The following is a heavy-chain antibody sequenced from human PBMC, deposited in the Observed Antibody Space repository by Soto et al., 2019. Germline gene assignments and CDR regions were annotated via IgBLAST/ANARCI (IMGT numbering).Heavy chain of an antibody. CDR2: MNPNNGNA. Sequence: ASVKVSCKASGYTFITYDINWVRQAAGQGLEWMGWMNPNNGNAGYAQKFQGRVTMTRNTSISTAYMELSSLRFDDTAVYFCARSPLEGARRAFDIWGQGTMVTVSS. CDR1: GYTFITYD. D-gene: IGHD3-16*01. CDR3: ARSPLEGARRAFDI. J-gene: IGHJ3*02. V-gene: IGHV1-8*01.